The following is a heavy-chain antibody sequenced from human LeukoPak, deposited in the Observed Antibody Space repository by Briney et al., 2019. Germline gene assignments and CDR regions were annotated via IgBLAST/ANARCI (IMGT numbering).Heavy chain of an antibody. Sequence: SETLSLTCTVSGDSISNYYWSWIRQPPGKGLEWIGYICFSGGTNYNPSLNSRVTISIDTSKNQFSLKLSSVTAADTAVYYCARQGYSAYEILDYWGQGALVTVSS. CDR3: ARQGYSAYEILDY. CDR2: ICFSGGT. V-gene: IGHV4-59*08. CDR1: GDSISNYY. J-gene: IGHJ4*02. D-gene: IGHD5-12*01.